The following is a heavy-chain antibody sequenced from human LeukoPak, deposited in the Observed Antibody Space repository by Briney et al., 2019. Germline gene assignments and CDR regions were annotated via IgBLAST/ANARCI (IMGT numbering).Heavy chain of an antibody. V-gene: IGHV1-18*01. CDR1: GYTFTSYG. CDR3: ARVLWEGSGWDNWFDP. J-gene: IGHJ5*02. CDR2: ISAYNGNT. Sequence: ASVKVSCKASGYTFTSYGISWVRQAPGQGLEWMGWISAYNGNTNYAQKLQGRVTMTTDTSTSTAYMELRSPRSDDTAVYYCARVLWEGSGWDNWFDPWGQGTLVTVSS. D-gene: IGHD6-19*01.